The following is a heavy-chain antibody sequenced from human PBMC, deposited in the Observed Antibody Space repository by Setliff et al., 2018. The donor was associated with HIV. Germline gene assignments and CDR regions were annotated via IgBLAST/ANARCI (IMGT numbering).Heavy chain of an antibody. CDR2: IYWDDDK. CDR3: ARRSYGEVFDY. V-gene: IGHV2-5*02. J-gene: IGHJ4*02. Sequence: SGPTLVNPTQTLTLTCTFSGFSLSTSGVGVGWIRQPPGKALEWRAIIYWDDDKRYSPSLKSRRTITKDTAKNQVVLTMTNMDPVDTATYYCARRSYGEVFDYWGQGTLVTVSS. D-gene: IGHD5-18*01. CDR1: GFSLSTSGVG.